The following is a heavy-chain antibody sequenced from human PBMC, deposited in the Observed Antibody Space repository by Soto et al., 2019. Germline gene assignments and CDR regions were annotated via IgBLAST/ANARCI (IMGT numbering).Heavy chain of an antibody. J-gene: IGHJ5*02. CDR3: ARVPGP. CDR1: GGSISSGGYS. CDR2: IYHSGST. Sequence: SETLSLTCAVSGGSISSGGYSWSWIRQPPGKGLEWIGYIYHSGSTYYNQSLKSRVTISVDRSKNQFSLKLSSVTAADTAVYYWARVPGPWGQGTLVTVSS. V-gene: IGHV4-30-2*01.